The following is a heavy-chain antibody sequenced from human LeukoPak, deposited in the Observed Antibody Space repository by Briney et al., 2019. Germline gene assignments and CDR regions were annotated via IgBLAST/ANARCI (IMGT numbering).Heavy chain of an antibody. CDR1: GFSFSDYY. J-gene: IGHJ6*02. CDR2: ISRTGATT. V-gene: IGHV3-11*01. Sequence: GQSMRLSCAASGFSFSDYYMAWVRQAPGKGLEWLSKISRTGATTDYAESVKGRFSTTRDNVANSLQLQMNSLRGEDTAAYYCAGAQRVSTSGPPYYHGMDVWGQGTTVIVSS. CDR3: AGAQRVSTSGPPYYHGMDV. D-gene: IGHD2-8*01.